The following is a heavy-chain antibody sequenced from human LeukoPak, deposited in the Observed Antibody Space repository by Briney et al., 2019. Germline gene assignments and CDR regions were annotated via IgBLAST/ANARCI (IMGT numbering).Heavy chain of an antibody. CDR1: GLTFSSYA. J-gene: IGHJ4*02. Sequence: GGSLRLSCAASGLTFSSYAMNWVRQAPGKGLEWVSAISGSGGSTYYADSVKGRFTISRDDSKNTLYLQMNSLRAEDTAVYYCARDLGDGYGDYWGQGTLVTVSS. V-gene: IGHV3-23*01. CDR2: ISGSGGST. D-gene: IGHD5-24*01. CDR3: ARDLGDGYGDY.